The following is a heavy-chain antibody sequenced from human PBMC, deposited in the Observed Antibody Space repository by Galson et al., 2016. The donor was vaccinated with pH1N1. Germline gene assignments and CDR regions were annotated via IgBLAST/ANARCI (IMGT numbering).Heavy chain of an antibody. J-gene: IGHJ4*02. CDR3: TRDLGRLRDY. V-gene: IGHV1-46*03. CDR1: GYTFARYY. Sequence: SVKVSCKASGYTFARYYFHWVRQAPGQGLEWMGVIDPSDGGTTYAQKFQARVTMTRDTSTSTVYVEMYSLKSEDTAVYYCTRDLGRLRDYWGQGTLVTVSS. CDR2: IDPSDGGT. D-gene: IGHD1-26*01.